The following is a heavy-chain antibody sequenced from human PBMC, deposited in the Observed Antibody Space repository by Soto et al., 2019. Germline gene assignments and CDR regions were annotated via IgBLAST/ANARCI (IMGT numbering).Heavy chain of an antibody. CDR1: GFSLTTDGMG. Sequence: QITLKASGPTLVKPTQTLTLTCTFSGFSLTTDGMGVGWIRQPPGKAPEWLALIFWDGDKRYSPSLKSRLTITTDPSKKLVVLMMTNMDPVDTATFYCAHSQRRNRCSGSKCYHFDYWGQGTLVTVSS. D-gene: IGHD2-15*01. CDR2: IFWDGDK. V-gene: IGHV2-5*02. J-gene: IGHJ4*02. CDR3: AHSQRRNRCSGSKCYHFDY.